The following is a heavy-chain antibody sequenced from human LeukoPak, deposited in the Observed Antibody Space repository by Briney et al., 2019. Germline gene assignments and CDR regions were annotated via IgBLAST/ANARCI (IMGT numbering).Heavy chain of an antibody. V-gene: IGHV3-74*01. J-gene: IGHJ4*02. Sequence: PGGSLRLSCAASEFTFSSYWMHWVRQAPGKGLVWVSRINTDGSSTNYADSVKGRFTISRDNAKNTLYLQMNSLRVEDTAVYYCAIGYLGIDQWGQGTLVTVSS. CDR2: INTDGSST. CDR1: EFTFSSYW. D-gene: IGHD2-21*01. CDR3: AIGYLGIDQ.